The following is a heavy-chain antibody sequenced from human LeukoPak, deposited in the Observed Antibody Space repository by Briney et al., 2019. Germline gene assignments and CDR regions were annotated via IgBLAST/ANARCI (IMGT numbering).Heavy chain of an antibody. CDR1: GGSISSGDYY. CDR3: ASIVVVPAAGRWFDP. D-gene: IGHD2-2*01. V-gene: IGHV4-30-4*01. Sequence: SETLSLTCTVSGGSISSGDYYWSWIRQPPGKGLEWIGYIYYSGSTYYNPSLKSRLTISVDTSKNQFSLKLSSVTAADTAVYYCASIVVVPAAGRWFDPWGQGTLVTVSS. CDR2: IYYSGST. J-gene: IGHJ5*02.